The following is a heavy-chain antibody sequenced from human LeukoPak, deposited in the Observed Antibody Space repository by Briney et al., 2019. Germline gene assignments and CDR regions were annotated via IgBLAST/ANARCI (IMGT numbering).Heavy chain of an antibody. Sequence: SVKVSCKASGYTFSSYAISWVRQAPGQGLEWMGGIIPIFGTANYAQKFQGRVTITADESTSTAYMELSSLRSEDTAVYYCAEVSVGRYGDSPGWGQGTLVTVSS. V-gene: IGHV1-69*13. J-gene: IGHJ4*02. CDR1: GYTFSSYA. CDR3: AEVSVGRYGDSPG. CDR2: IIPIFGTA. D-gene: IGHD4-17*01.